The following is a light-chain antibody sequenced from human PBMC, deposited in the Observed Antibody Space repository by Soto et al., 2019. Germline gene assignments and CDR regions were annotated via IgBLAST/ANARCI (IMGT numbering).Light chain of an antibody. J-gene: IGKJ2*01. V-gene: IGKV3-20*01. Sequence: EIVLTQSPCTLSLSSVERATLSCRASQSVSSSYLAWYQQKPGQAPRLLVYATSSRATGIPDRFSGSGSGTDFTLTISRLDPEDFAVYYCQQYGSSSFTFGQGTKLEIK. CDR1: QSVSSSY. CDR3: QQYGSSSFT. CDR2: ATS.